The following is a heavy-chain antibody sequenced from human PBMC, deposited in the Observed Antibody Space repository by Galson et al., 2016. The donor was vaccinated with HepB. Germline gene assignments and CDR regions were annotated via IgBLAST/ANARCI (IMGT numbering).Heavy chain of an antibody. CDR3: ARRGLVNSDAFDM. CDR1: GYSFSRSY. J-gene: IGHJ3*02. D-gene: IGHD4-23*01. V-gene: IGHV5-51*01. CDR2: IYPGDSDT. Sequence: QSGAEVKKPGESLKISCEGSGYSFSRSYIGWVRQTPGRGLEWLGIIYPGDSDTSYSPSFEGQVTISADKSISTAYLQWSSLKASDTAMYYCARRGLVNSDAFDMWGQGTMVTVSS.